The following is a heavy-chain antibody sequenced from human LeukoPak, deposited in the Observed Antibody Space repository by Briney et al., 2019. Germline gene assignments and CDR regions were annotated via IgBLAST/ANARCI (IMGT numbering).Heavy chain of an antibody. CDR1: GLTFSSAW. J-gene: IGHJ4*02. Sequence: GGSLRLSCAASGLTFSSAWMHWVRQTPGKGLVWVSRIQSDGTTTYADSARGRFTISRDNAKNTLYLQMNNLRAEDTAVYYCARDGSYKFDYWGQGTLVTVSS. CDR3: ARDGSYKFDY. V-gene: IGHV3-74*01. CDR2: IQSDGTT. D-gene: IGHD1-26*01.